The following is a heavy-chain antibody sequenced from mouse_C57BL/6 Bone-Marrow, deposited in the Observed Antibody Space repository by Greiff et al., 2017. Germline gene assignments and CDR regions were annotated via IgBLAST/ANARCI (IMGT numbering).Heavy chain of an antibody. CDR3: ARLDFYAMDY. Sequence: DVKLVESGGGLVQPGGSLKLSCAASGFTFSDYYMYWVRQTPEKRLEWVAYISTGGGSTYYPDTVKGRFTISRDNAKNTRYLQMSRLKSEDTAMYYCARLDFYAMDYWGQGTSVTVSS. V-gene: IGHV5-12*01. J-gene: IGHJ4*01. D-gene: IGHD2-13*01. CDR2: ISTGGGST. CDR1: GFTFSDYY.